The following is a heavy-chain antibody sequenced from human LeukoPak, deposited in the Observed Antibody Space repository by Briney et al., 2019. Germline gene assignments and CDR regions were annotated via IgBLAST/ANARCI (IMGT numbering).Heavy chain of an antibody. Sequence: SETLSLTCTVSGASISNYYWSWIRQTPEKGLEWMGHIHTSGASRYYPSLASRLTLSIDTSRNHISLKLTSVTGADTAAYFCARLVSHHDFWGQGALVTVSS. CDR2: IHTSGAS. V-gene: IGHV4-4*09. D-gene: IGHD2-21*01. CDR1: GASISNYY. CDR3: ARLVSHHDF. J-gene: IGHJ4*02.